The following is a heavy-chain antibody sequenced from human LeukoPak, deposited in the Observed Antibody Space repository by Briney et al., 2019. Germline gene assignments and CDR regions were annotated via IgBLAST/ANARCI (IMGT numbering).Heavy chain of an antibody. D-gene: IGHD5-12*01. V-gene: IGHV3-21*04. Sequence: SGGSLRLSCAASGFTFSSYSMNWVRQAPGKGLEWVSSISSSSSYIYYADSVKGRFTISRDNSKNTLYLQMNSLRAEDTAVYYCAKGPPRDGYRSWDYWGQGTLVTVPS. CDR2: ISSSSSYI. CDR3: AKGPPRDGYRSWDY. J-gene: IGHJ4*02. CDR1: GFTFSSYS.